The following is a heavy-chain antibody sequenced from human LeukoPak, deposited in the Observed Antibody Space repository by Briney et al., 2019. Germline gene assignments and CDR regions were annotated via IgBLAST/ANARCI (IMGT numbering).Heavy chain of an antibody. CDR2: IYSDGSST. V-gene: IGHV3-74*01. CDR1: GFTLKNYW. J-gene: IGHJ4*02. CDR3: ARGGGLLWWPFDR. Sequence: SGGSLRLSCAASGFTLKNYWMHWVRQTPGRSPVWVSGIYSDGSSTNYADSVKGRFTISRDNAKNTVYLQMHNLRALDTAVYYCARGGGLLWWPFDRWGQGTLVTVSS. D-gene: IGHD3-10*01.